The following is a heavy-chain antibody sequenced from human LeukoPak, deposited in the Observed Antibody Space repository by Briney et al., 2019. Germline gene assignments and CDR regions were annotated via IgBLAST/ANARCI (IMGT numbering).Heavy chain of an antibody. J-gene: IGHJ3*02. CDR2: IYHGGST. CDR3: AAWVALYCSITRCYVFGI. V-gene: IGHV4-39*01. D-gene: IGHD2-2*01. CDR1: RGCISRSNYY. Sequence: SETLSLTCNVSRGCISRSNYYWGWIRQPPGKGLEWIGSIYHGGSTYYNPSLKSRVTISVDTSKTQLSLKLTSVTATDTAVYFCAAWVALYCSITRCYVFGICGPGTMVTVSS.